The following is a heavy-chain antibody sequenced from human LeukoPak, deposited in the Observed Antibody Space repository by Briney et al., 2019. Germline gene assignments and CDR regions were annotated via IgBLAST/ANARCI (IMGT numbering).Heavy chain of an antibody. V-gene: IGHV3-48*04. J-gene: IGHJ4*02. CDR3: ARTYYDSSGPFDY. CDR2: ISSSGSTI. D-gene: IGHD3-22*01. CDR1: GFTFSSYS. Sequence: SGGSLRLSCAASGFTFSSYSMNWVRQAPGKGLEWVSYISSSGSTIYYADSVKGRFTISRDNAKNSLYLQMNSLRAEDTAVYYCARTYYDSSGPFDYWGQGTLVTVSS.